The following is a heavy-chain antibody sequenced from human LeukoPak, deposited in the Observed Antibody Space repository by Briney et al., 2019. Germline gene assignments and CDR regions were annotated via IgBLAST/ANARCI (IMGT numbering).Heavy chain of an antibody. CDR2: VGTSGSTT. CDR3: AKGGWLID. V-gene: IGHV3-23*01. CDR1: GFTFTSYA. Sequence: EGSLRLSCAASGFTFTSYAMTWVRQAPGKGLEWVSVVGTSGSTTYYADSVKGRFTISRDNSRNTLYLQMNSLRAEDTAVYYCAKGGWLIDWGQGTLVTVSS. D-gene: IGHD3-16*01. J-gene: IGHJ4*02.